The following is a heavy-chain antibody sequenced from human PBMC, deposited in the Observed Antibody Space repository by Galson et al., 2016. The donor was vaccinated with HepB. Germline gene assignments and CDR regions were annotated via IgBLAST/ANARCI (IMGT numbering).Heavy chain of an antibody. J-gene: IGHJ4*02. Sequence: ETLSLTCTVSGGSISSDYWSWIRQPPGKGLEWIGYVYNSGITKYNTSLMSRVTISVDTSKTQFSLNLRSVTAADTAVYYCARHRQAVAGSFDYWGQGKMVTVSS. CDR1: GGSISSDY. CDR3: ARHRQAVAGSFDY. D-gene: IGHD6-19*01. CDR2: VYNSGIT. V-gene: IGHV4-59*08.